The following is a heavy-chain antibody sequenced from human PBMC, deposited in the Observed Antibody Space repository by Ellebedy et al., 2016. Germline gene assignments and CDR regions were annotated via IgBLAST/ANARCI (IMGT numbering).Heavy chain of an antibody. CDR2: IYFNGSS. Sequence: SETLSLTCPVSGASISSTTYYWSWIRQPPGKGLEWIGYIYFNGSSNYNPSLTSRVTISVDTSKNQFSLQLSSVTAADTAVYYCARGDTLLTNWYFDLWGRGTLVTVSS. CDR1: GASISSTTYY. CDR3: ARGDTLLTNWYFDL. D-gene: IGHD2-15*01. V-gene: IGHV4-61*05. J-gene: IGHJ2*01.